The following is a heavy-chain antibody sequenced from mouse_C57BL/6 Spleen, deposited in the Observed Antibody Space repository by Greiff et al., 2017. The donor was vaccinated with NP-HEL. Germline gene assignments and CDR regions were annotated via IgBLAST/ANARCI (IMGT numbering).Heavy chain of an antibody. D-gene: IGHD1-1*01. Sequence: VQLQQPGAELVMPGASVKLSCKASGYTFTSYWMHWVKQRPGQGLEWIGEIDPSDSYTNYNQKLKGKSTLTVDKSSSTAYMKLSSLTSEDSAVYYGARSDYGSRGYYAMDYWGQGTSVTVSS. CDR3: ARSDYGSRGYYAMDY. CDR2: IDPSDSYT. CDR1: GYTFTSYW. J-gene: IGHJ4*01. V-gene: IGHV1-69*01.